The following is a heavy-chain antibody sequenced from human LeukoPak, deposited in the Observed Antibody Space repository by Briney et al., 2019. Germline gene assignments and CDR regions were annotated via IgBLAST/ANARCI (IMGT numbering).Heavy chain of an antibody. CDR2: IYTSGST. CDR3: ASGGDSPYAFDI. Sequence: SETLSLTCTVSGGSISSYYWSWIRQLAGKGLEWIGRIYTSGSTNYNPSLKSRVTMSVDTSKNQFSLKLSSVTAADTAVYYCASGGDSPYAFDIWGQGTMVTVSS. D-gene: IGHD2-21*01. CDR1: GGSISSYY. V-gene: IGHV4-4*07. J-gene: IGHJ3*02.